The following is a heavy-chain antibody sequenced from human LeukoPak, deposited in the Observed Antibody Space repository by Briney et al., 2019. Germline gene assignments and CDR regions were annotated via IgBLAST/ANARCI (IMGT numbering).Heavy chain of an antibody. CDR3: AHRVAGSFFHY. D-gene: IGHD1-26*01. Sequence: SGPTLVKPTQTLTLTCTFSGFSLSTSGVGVGWIRQPPGKALEWLALIFWDDDKRYSPSLKNRLTITKDTSKNQVVLTVTNMDPVDTATYYCAHRVAGSFFHYWGQGTLVTVSS. J-gene: IGHJ4*02. CDR1: GFSLSTSGVG. V-gene: IGHV2-5*02. CDR2: IFWDDDK.